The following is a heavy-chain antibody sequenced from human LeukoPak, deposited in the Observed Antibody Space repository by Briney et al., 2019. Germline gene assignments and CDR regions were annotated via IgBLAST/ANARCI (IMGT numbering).Heavy chain of an antibody. CDR2: IYYSGST. J-gene: IGHJ4*02. V-gene: IGHV4-59*01. Sequence: PSETLSLTCTVSGASISSYYWSWIRQPPGKGLEWIGYIYYSGSTNYNPSLKSRVTISVDTSKNQFSLKLSSVTAADTAVYYCASYYYDSSGYYHPFDYWGQGTLVTVSS. CDR1: GASISSYY. D-gene: IGHD3-22*01. CDR3: ASYYYDSSGYYHPFDY.